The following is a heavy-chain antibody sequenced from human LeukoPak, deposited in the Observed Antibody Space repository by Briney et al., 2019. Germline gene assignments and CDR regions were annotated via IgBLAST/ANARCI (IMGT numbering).Heavy chain of an antibody. Sequence: SVNVSCKASGGTFSSYAISWVRQAPGQGLEWMGWIIPIFGTANYAQKFQGRVTITTDESTSTAYMELSSLRSEDTAVYYCAGEPRPMVRGVISPTVQNYYMDVWAKGPRSPSP. CDR1: GGTFSSYA. CDR3: AGEPRPMVRGVISPTVQNYYMDV. J-gene: IGHJ6*03. V-gene: IGHV1-69*05. D-gene: IGHD3-10*01. CDR2: IIPIFGTA.